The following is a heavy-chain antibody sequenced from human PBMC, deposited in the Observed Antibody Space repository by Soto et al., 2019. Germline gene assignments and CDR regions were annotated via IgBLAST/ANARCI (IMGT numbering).Heavy chain of an antibody. CDR1: GGTFSSYA. V-gene: IGHV1-69*06. J-gene: IGHJ5*02. CDR3: ARVPPRDYDFWSGYQRGWFDP. Sequence: QVQLVQSGAEVKKPGSSVKVSCKASGGTFSSYAISWVRQAPGQGLERMGGIIPIFGTANYAQKFQGRVTITSDKSTSTAYMELSSVRSEDTAVYYCARVPPRDYDFWSGYQRGWFDPWGQGTLVTVS. D-gene: IGHD3-3*01. CDR2: IIPIFGTA.